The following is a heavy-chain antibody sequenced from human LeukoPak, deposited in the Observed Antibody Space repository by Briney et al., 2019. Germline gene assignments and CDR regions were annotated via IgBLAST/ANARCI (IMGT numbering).Heavy chain of an antibody. V-gene: IGHV3-53*01. CDR2: IYSGGRT. J-gene: IGHJ6*03. D-gene: IGHD3-10*01. CDR1: GFTFSSNY. Sequence: GGSLRLSCAASGFTFSSNYMSWVRQAPGKGLEWVSVIYSGGRTYYADSVKGRFTISRDNSKNTLYLQMNSLRAEDTAVYYCARVYYGSGSLHYYYYYMDVWGQGTTVTISS. CDR3: ARVYYGSGSLHYYYYYMDV.